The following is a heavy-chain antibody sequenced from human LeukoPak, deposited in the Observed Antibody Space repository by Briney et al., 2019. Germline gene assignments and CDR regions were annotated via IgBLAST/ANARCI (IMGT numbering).Heavy chain of an antibody. CDR2: IIPIFGTA. Sequence: VKVSCKASGGTFSSYAISWVRQAPGQGLEWMGGIIPIFGTANYAQKFQGRVTITADESTSTAYMELSSLRSEDTAVYYCARDIVVVPVGPEPYYYYGMDVWGQGTTVTVSS. V-gene: IGHV1-69*13. CDR3: ARDIVVVPVGPEPYYYYGMDV. D-gene: IGHD2-2*01. J-gene: IGHJ6*02. CDR1: GGTFSSYA.